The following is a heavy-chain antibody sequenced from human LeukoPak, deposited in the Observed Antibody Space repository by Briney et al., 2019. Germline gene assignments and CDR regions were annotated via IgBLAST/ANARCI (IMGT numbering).Heavy chain of an antibody. D-gene: IGHD2-2*01. CDR1: GFTFSSYW. CDR3: AREWTHIGDIVVVPAEDY. V-gene: IGHV3-7*01. Sequence: GGSLRLSCAASGFTFSSYWMNWVRQAPGKGLEWVANIKQDGSEKYYVDSVKGRFTISRDNAKNSLYLQMNSLRAEDTAVYYCAREWTHIGDIVVVPAEDYWGQGTLVTVSS. CDR2: IKQDGSEK. J-gene: IGHJ4*02.